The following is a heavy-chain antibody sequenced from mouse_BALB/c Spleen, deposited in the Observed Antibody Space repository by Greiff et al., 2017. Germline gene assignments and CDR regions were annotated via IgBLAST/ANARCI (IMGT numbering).Heavy chain of an antibody. CDR1: GDSITSGY. V-gene: IGHV3-8*02. D-gene: IGHD2-10*01. CDR2: ISYSGST. CDR3: ATAYYGNSWFAY. J-gene: IGHJ3*01. Sequence: VQLKESGPSLVKPSQTLSLTCSVTGDSITSGYWNWIRKFPGNKLEYMGYISYSGSTYYNPSLKSRISITRDTSKNQYYLQLNSVTTEDTATYYCATAYYGNSWFAYWGQGTLVTVSA.